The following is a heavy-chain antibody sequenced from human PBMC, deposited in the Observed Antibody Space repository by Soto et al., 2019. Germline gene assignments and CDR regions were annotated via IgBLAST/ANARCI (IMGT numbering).Heavy chain of an antibody. CDR1: GFTFSSYA. V-gene: IGHV3-30-3*01. J-gene: IGHJ5*02. Sequence: GGSLRLSCAASGFTFSSYAMHWVRQAPGKGLEWVAVISYDGSNKYYADSVKGRFTISRDNSKNTLYLQMNSLRAEDTAVYYCARDPRARYSSRTQNWFDPWGQGTLVTVSS. D-gene: IGHD6-13*01. CDR3: ARDPRARYSSRTQNWFDP. CDR2: ISYDGSNK.